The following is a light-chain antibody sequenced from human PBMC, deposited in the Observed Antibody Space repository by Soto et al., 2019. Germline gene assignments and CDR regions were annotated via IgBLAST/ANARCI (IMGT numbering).Light chain of an antibody. Sequence: EIVITQSPAPVAVSPGGRATLSFRASQSVSDKLAWYQQKPGQATRLIIYHASARANGIPARFSGSGSGTEFTLTIRGLQSEDFAFYYCQQYNNWHPWTFGQGTKVDIK. CDR2: HAS. V-gene: IGKV3-15*01. CDR1: QSVSDK. CDR3: QQYNNWHPWT. J-gene: IGKJ1*01.